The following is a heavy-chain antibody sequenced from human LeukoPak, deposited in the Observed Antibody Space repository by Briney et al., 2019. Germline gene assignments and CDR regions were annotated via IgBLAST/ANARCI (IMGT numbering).Heavy chain of an antibody. CDR1: GFTFSTYW. CDR3: ARGRYCSSGSCYFDY. Sequence: GGSLRLSCAASGFTFSTYWMSWVRQAPGKGLEWVGNIEQGGSEKYYVDSVKGRSTISRDNAKNSLYLQMNSLRGEDTAVYYCARGRYCSSGSCYFDYWGQGTLVTVSS. CDR2: IEQGGSEK. D-gene: IGHD2-15*01. J-gene: IGHJ4*02. V-gene: IGHV3-7*03.